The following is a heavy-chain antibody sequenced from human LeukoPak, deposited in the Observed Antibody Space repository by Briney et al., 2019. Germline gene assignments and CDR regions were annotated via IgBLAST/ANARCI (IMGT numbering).Heavy chain of an antibody. V-gene: IGHV4-59*01. J-gene: IGHJ4*02. D-gene: IGHD6-19*01. CDR3: ARALYSSGWYPDY. Sequence: SETLSLTCTVSGGSISSYYWSWIRQPPGKGLEWIGYIYYSGSTNYNPSLKSRVTISVDTSKNQFSLKPSSVTAADTAVYYCARALYSSGWYPDYWGQGTLVTVSS. CDR2: IYYSGST. CDR1: GGSISSYY.